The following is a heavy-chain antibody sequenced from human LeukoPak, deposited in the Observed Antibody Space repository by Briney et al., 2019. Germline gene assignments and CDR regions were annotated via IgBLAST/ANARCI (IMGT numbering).Heavy chain of an antibody. D-gene: IGHD3-16*01. CDR2: IYYSEST. J-gene: IGHJ4*02. V-gene: IGHV4-59*01. CDR1: GGSISRYY. Sequence: SETLSLTCTVSGGSISRYYWSWIRQPPGKGLEWIGYIYYSESTNYSPSLKSRVTISVDTSKNQFSLKLSSVTAADTAVYYCARSMGGFQTFDYWGQGTLVTVSS. CDR3: ARSMGGFQTFDY.